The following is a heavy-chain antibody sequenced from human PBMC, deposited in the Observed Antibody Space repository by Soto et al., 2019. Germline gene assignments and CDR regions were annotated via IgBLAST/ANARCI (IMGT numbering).Heavy chain of an antibody. CDR2: IYYSGST. CDR3: ARRPGDYDFWSGPDYYYYMDV. J-gene: IGHJ6*03. Sequence: SETLSLTCTVSGGSISSYYWSWIRQPPGKGLEWIGYIYYSGSTNYNPSLKSRVTISVDTSKNQFPLKLSSVAAADTAVYYCARRPGDYDFWSGPDYYYYMDVWGKGTTVTVSS. V-gene: IGHV4-59*01. CDR1: GGSISSYY. D-gene: IGHD3-3*01.